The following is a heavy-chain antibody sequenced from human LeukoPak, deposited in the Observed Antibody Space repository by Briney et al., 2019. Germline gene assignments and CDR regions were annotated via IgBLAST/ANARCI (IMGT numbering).Heavy chain of an antibody. D-gene: IGHD6-13*01. J-gene: IGHJ4*02. CDR3: ARTYSSSWSDY. CDR2: IYYSGST. V-gene: IGHV4-59*01. CDR1: GGSISSYY. Sequence: PSETLSLTCTVSGGSISSYYWSWIRQPPGKGLEWIGYIYYSGSTNYNPSLKSRVTISVDTSKNQFSLKLSSVTAADTAIYYCARTYSSSWSDYWGQGTLVTVSS.